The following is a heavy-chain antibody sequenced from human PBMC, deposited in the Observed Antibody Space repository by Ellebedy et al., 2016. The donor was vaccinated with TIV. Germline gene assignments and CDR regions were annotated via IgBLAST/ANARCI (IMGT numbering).Heavy chain of an antibody. D-gene: IGHD3-10*01. V-gene: IGHV3-23*01. CDR3: ARVSMVRGVMSYYMDV. CDR2: ISGSGGST. CDR1: GFTFSSYA. J-gene: IGHJ6*03. Sequence: GGSLRLXXAASGFTFSSYAMSWVRQAPGKGLEWVSAISGSGGSTYYADSVKGRFTISRDNSKNTLYLQMNSLRAEDTAVYYCARVSMVRGVMSYYMDVWGKGTTVTVSS.